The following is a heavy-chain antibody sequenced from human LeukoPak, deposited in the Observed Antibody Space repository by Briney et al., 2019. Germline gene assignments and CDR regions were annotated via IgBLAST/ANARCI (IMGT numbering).Heavy chain of an antibody. CDR1: GFTVSSNY. CDR2: IYSGGDT. Sequence: GGSLRLSCAASGFTVSSNYMGWVRQAPGKGLEWVSVIYSGGDTYYADSVKGRFTVSRDNPKNTLYLQMNNLRDDDTAVYYCARVFLERLTSGYFDNWGQGTLVTVSP. CDR3: ARVFLERLTSGYFDN. D-gene: IGHD3-3*01. V-gene: IGHV3-66*01. J-gene: IGHJ4*02.